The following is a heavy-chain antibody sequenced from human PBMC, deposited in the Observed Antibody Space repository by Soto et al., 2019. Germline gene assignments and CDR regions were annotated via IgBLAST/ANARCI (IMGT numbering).Heavy chain of an antibody. Sequence: PSQTLSLTCAISGDSVSSNSAACNWIRQSPSRGLEWLGRTYYRSKWYNDYAVSVKSRITINPDTSKNQFSLQLNSVTPEDTAVYYCAREIGPVTSHWFDPWGQGTLVNVSS. CDR1: GDSVSSNSAA. V-gene: IGHV6-1*01. J-gene: IGHJ5*02. CDR3: AREIGPVTSHWFDP. CDR2: TYYRSKWYN.